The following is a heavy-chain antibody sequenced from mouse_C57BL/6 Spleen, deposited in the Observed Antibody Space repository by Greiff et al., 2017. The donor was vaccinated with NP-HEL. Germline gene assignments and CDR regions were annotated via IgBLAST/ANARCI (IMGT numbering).Heavy chain of an antibody. CDR1: GYAFSSSW. V-gene: IGHV1-82*01. CDR2: IYPGDGDT. D-gene: IGHD2-5*01. CDR3: ARGYSKKENYAMDY. J-gene: IGHJ4*01. Sequence: VQLQQSGPELVKPGASVKISCKASGYAFSSSWMNWVKQRPGKGLEWIGRIYPGDGDTNYNGKFKGKATLTADKSSSTAYMQLSSLTSEDSAVYFCARGYSKKENYAMDYWGQGTSVTVSS.